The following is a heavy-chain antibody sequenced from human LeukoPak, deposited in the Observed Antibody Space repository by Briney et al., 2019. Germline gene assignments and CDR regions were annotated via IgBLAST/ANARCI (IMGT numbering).Heavy chain of an antibody. CDR1: GGSISNYY. CDR2: IYYTGST. V-gene: IGHV4-59*01. D-gene: IGHD6-13*01. J-gene: IGHJ4*02. Sequence: SETLSLTCTVSGGSISNYYWNWIRQPPGKGLEWIGYIYYTGSTNYNPSLKSRVTMSVDASKNQFSLNLKSVTPEDTAVYYCARNLIPEQLVLNFWGQGTLVTVSS. CDR3: ARNLIPEQLVLNF.